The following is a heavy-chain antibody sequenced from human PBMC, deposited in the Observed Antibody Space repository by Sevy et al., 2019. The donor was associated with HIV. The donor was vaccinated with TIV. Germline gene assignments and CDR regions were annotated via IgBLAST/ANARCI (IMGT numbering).Heavy chain of an antibody. D-gene: IGHD6-6*01. V-gene: IGHV4-59*08. CDR3: ARLRFWSSSSGSTNYFDY. Sequence: SETLSLTCTVSGGSINNYYWSWIRQSPGKGLEWNGYISYSGTTNYNPSLKSRVTISVDTSKNQFSLKLSPVTAADTAVYYCARLRFWSSSSGSTNYFDYWGQGTLVTVSS. CDR1: GGSINNYY. CDR2: ISYSGTT. J-gene: IGHJ4*02.